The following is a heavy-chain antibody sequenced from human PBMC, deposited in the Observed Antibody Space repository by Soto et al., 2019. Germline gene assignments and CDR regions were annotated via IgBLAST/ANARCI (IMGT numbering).Heavy chain of an antibody. Sequence: QVQLVQSGAEVRKPGSSVKVSCKASGGTFSYYAFNWVRQAPGQGLEWMGGIIPLYGTANYAQKFQGRVTITAADSTKTVYMELSSLRCEDTAIYYCARSGEAYYDVLTGYYKGNWFDPWGQGTLVTVSS. CDR3: ARSGEAYYDVLTGYYKGNWFDP. CDR1: GGTFSYYA. CDR2: IIPLYGTA. V-gene: IGHV1-69*01. J-gene: IGHJ5*02. D-gene: IGHD3-9*01.